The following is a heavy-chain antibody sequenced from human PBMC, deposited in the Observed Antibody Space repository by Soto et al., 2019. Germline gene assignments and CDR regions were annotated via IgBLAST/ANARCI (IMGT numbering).Heavy chain of an antibody. J-gene: IGHJ5*02. Sequence: GGSLRLSCKGSGYSFTSYWIGWVRQMPGKGLEWMGIIYPGDSDTRYSPSFQGQVTISADKSISTAYLQWSSLKASDTAMYYCARRRSAGYNWNYGAWFDPWGQGTLVTVSS. D-gene: IGHD1-7*01. CDR2: IYPGDSDT. V-gene: IGHV5-51*01. CDR1: GYSFTSYW. CDR3: ARRRSAGYNWNYGAWFDP.